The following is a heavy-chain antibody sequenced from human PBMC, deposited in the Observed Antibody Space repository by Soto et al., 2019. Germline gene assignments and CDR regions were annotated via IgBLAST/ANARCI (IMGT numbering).Heavy chain of an antibody. J-gene: IGHJ4*02. Sequence: GGSLRLSCVGSRFSLSRYGMHWVRQAPGKGLEWLAVMSYDGSNRFYADSVRGRFTIFRDNSKNTVYLQMDSLRVEDTGTYFCAKNRYVEWFIQPLDYWGQGTQVTVYS. CDR3: AKNRYVEWFIQPLDY. V-gene: IGHV3-30*18. CDR2: MSYDGSNR. D-gene: IGHD3-3*01. CDR1: RFSLSRYG.